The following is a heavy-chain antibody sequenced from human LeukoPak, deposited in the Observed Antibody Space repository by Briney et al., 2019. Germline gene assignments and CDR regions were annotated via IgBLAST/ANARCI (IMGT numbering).Heavy chain of an antibody. D-gene: IGHD2-2*01. CDR3: AKVAPDCSSTSCHDY. CDR1: GFTFISYG. Sequence: GGSLRLSCAASGFTFISYGMHWVRQAPGKGLEWVAVISYDGSNKYYADSVKGRFTISRDNSKNTLYLRMNSLRAEDTAVYYCAKVAPDCSSTSCHDYWGQGTLVTVSS. V-gene: IGHV3-30*18. CDR2: ISYDGSNK. J-gene: IGHJ4*02.